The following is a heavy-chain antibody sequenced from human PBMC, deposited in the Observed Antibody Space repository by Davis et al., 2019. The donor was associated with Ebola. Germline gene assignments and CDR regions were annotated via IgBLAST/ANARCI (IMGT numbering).Heavy chain of an antibody. CDR1: GGSISSSSYY. V-gene: IGHV4-39*07. D-gene: IGHD2-15*01. CDR2: INHSGST. J-gene: IGHJ6*04. Sequence: MPSETLSLTCTVSGGSISSSSYYWGWIRQPPGKGLEWIGEINHSGSTNYNPSLKSRVTISVDTSKNQFSLKLSSVTAADTAVYYCARGLMTWYAARDYYYGMDVWGKGTTVTVSS. CDR3: ARGLMTWYAARDYYYGMDV.